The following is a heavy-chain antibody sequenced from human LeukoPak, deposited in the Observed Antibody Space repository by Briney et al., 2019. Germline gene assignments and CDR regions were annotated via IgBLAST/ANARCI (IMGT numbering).Heavy chain of an antibody. CDR3: ARGAFITAAGTGDY. CDR2: INAYNGNT. Sequence: ASVKVSCKASGYTFTSYGISWMRQAPGQGLEWMGWINAYNGNTNYAQNLQGRVTMTTDTSTSTAYMELRSLRSDDTAVYYCARGAFITAAGTGDYWGQRTLVTVSS. V-gene: IGHV1-18*01. CDR1: GYTFTSYG. J-gene: IGHJ4*02. D-gene: IGHD6-13*01.